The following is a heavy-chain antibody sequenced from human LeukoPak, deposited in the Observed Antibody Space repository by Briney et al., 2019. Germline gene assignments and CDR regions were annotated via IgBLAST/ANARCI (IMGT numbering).Heavy chain of an antibody. J-gene: IGHJ4*02. CDR2: IYADGST. D-gene: IGHD1-14*01. Sequence: PGGSLRLSCAASGFIVSDNDIKWVRQAPGKGLEWVSLIYADGSTHYTDSVKGRFSISRDNSQNTVYLQMNSLRAEDTAVYYCARDDYNRLWGQGTLVTVSS. CDR1: GFIVSDND. V-gene: IGHV3-66*01. CDR3: ARDDYNRL.